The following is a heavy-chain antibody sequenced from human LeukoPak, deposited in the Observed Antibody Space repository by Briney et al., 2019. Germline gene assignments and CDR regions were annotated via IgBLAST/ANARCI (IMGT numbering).Heavy chain of an antibody. CDR2: ITASSDFI. CDR3: ARVERRSGYHYDYSDY. Sequence: GGSLRLSCVVSGFYFGGYHMSWFRQLAGKGLQWVASITASSDFIYYADTVKGRFTISRDNAEDSLFLQMNSLRADDTAVYFCARVERRSGYHYDYSDYWGQGTLVTVSS. D-gene: IGHD3-16*01. CDR1: GFYFGGYH. V-gene: IGHV3-21*01. J-gene: IGHJ4*02.